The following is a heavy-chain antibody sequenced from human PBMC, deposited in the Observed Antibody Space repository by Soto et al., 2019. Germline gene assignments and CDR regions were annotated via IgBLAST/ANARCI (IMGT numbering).Heavy chain of an antibody. CDR2: IPQDGVDG. D-gene: IGHD2-21*02. CDR3: ARDHLILPAHDFFYGSDV. V-gene: IGHV3-7*03. Sequence: GGSLRLSCEVSGFTFSMYSMSWVRQSPGKGLEWVAKIPQDGVDGHYADSVKGRFTISRDNGKNALYLQLNNLRAEDTAVYYCARDHLILPAHDFFYGSDVWGRGATVTVAS. J-gene: IGHJ6*02. CDR1: GFTFSMYS.